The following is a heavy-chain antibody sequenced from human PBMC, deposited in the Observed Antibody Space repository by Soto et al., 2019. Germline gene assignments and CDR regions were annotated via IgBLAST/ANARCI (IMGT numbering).Heavy chain of an antibody. V-gene: IGHV3-23*01. CDR1: GFTFSSYA. CDR3: AKSRSPGLQPWAFDY. J-gene: IGHJ4*02. D-gene: IGHD4-4*01. Sequence: PGGSLRLSCAASGFTFSSYAMSWVRQAPGKGLEWVSAISGSGGSTYYADSVKGRFTISRDNSKNTLYLQMNSLRAEDTAVYYCAKSRSPGLQPWAFDYWGQGTLVTVSS. CDR2: ISGSGGST.